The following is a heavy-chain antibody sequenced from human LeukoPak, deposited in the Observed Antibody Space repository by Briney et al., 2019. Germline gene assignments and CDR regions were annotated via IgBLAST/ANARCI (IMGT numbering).Heavy chain of an antibody. V-gene: IGHV1-69*13. Sequence: GASVKVSCKASGGTFSSYAISWVRQAPGQGLEWMGGIIPIFGTANYAQKFQGRVTITADESTSTAYMELSSLRSDDTAVYYCARVGWLEEEISTNDYWGQGTLVTVSS. CDR1: GGTFSSYA. J-gene: IGHJ4*02. D-gene: IGHD6-19*01. CDR3: ARVGWLEEEISTNDY. CDR2: IIPIFGTA.